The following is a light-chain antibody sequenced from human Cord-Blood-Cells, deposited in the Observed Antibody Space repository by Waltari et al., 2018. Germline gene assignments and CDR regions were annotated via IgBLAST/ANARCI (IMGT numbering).Light chain of an antibody. Sequence: QSALTQPASVSGSPGQSITISCTGTSSDVGSYNLVSWYQQHPGKAPKLMIYEGSKRPSGVSNRFSGSKSGNTASLTISGLQAEDEADYYCCSYRWVFGGVTKLTVL. J-gene: IGLJ3*02. CDR3: CSYRWV. V-gene: IGLV2-23*01. CDR2: EGS. CDR1: SSDVGSYNL.